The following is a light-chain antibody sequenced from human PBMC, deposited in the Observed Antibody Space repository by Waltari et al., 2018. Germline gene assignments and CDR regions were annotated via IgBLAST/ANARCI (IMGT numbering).Light chain of an antibody. CDR3: QQCNNWPYT. Sequence: EIVMTQSPATLSVSPGERAILSCRASQTVRSTLAWYQQKPGQAPRLLIYGASTRATGIPARFSGSGYGTDFTLTISSLQSEDFAVYYCQQCNNWPYTFGQGTRLEIK. J-gene: IGKJ2*01. CDR1: QTVRST. V-gene: IGKV3-15*01. CDR2: GAS.